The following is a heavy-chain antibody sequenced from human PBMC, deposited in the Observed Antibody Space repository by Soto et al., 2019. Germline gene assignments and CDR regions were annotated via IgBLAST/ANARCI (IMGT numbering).Heavy chain of an antibody. J-gene: IGHJ4*02. CDR2: VRGNGDPP. Sequence: GGSLRLSCSASGFTFSSYAMHWVRQAPGKGLEYVSGVRGNGDPPFYADSVKGRFTISRDNSKNTLYLQMSSLSADDTAVYYCVKTRGGNNFDFFDWGQGALVTVYS. V-gene: IGHV3-64D*06. CDR3: VKTRGGNNFDFFD. CDR1: GFTFSSYA. D-gene: IGHD5-12*01.